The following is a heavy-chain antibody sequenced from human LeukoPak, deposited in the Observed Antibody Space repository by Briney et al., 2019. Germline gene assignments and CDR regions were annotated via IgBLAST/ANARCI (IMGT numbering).Heavy chain of an antibody. CDR3: ASVYDSSGYYPF. CDR1: GGSISSGAHY. J-gene: IGHJ4*02. D-gene: IGHD3-22*01. V-gene: IGHV4-30-4*01. CDR2: ISYSGST. Sequence: SETLSLTCTVSGGSISSGAHYWSWVRQPPGKGLEWIGYISYSGSTYYNPSLKSRVTISIDTSKNQFSLKMSSVTAADTAVYYCASVYDSSGYYPFWGQGTLVTVSS.